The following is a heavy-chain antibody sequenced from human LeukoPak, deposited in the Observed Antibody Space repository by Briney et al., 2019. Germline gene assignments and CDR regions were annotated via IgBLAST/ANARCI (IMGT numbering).Heavy chain of an antibody. J-gene: IGHJ4*02. CDR1: GYTFNTYG. V-gene: IGHV1-18*01. CDR2: ISPDNGHT. Sequence: GASVKVSCKGSGYTFNTYGINWVRQAPGQGLEFMGWISPDNGHTNYAQNLQARVTMTTDTPTRTAYLELRSLRSDDTAVYYCATGPVYSYDYWGQGTLVIVSS. D-gene: IGHD4-11*01. CDR3: ATGPVYSYDY.